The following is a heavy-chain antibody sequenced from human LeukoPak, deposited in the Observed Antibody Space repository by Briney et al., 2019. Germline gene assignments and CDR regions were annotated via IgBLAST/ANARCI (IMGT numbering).Heavy chain of an antibody. CDR3: ARGLRIRYFDWLLSDAFDI. CDR1: GGSFSGYY. CDR2: INHSGST. J-gene: IGHJ3*02. D-gene: IGHD3-9*01. V-gene: IGHV4-34*01. Sequence: SEPLSLTCAVYGGSFSGYYWSWIRQPPGKGLEWIGEINHSGSTNYNPSLKSPVTISVDTSKNQFSLKLSSVTAADTAVYYSARGLRIRYFDWLLSDAFDIWGQGTMVTVSS.